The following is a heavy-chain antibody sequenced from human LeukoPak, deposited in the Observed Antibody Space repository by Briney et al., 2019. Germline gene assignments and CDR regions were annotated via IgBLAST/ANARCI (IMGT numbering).Heavy chain of an antibody. CDR3: AKDIYGSGVYYFDY. CDR1: GFTFDNYA. Sequence: GGSLRLSCAASGFTFDNYAMHWVRQAPGKGLEWVSAISWNSGSIGYADSVKGRFTISRDNAKNSLYLQMNSLRAEDTALYYCAKDIYGSGVYYFDYWGQGTLVTVSS. D-gene: IGHD3-10*01. J-gene: IGHJ4*02. V-gene: IGHV3-9*01. CDR2: ISWNSGSI.